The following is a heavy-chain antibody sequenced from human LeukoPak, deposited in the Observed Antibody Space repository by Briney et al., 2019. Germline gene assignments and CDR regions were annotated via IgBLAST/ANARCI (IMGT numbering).Heavy chain of an antibody. CDR3: AKLAHNYDSKVDY. J-gene: IGHJ4*02. Sequence: KPWGSLRLSCAASGFTFSSYSMNWVRQAPGKGLEWVSSISSSSSYIYYADSVKGRFTISRDNSKNTLYLQMNSLRAEDTAVYYCAKLAHNYDSKVDYWGQGTLVTVSS. CDR2: ISSSSSYI. CDR1: GFTFSSYS. V-gene: IGHV3-21*04. D-gene: IGHD3-22*01.